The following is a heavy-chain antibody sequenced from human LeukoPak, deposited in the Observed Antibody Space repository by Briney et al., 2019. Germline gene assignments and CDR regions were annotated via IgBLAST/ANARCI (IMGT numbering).Heavy chain of an antibody. CDR3: ASIAVAASDY. J-gene: IGHJ4*02. CDR1: GFTFSSCA. D-gene: IGHD6-19*01. CDR2: ISYDGSNK. Sequence: GGSLRLSCAASGFTFSSCAMHWVRQAPGKGLEWVAVISYDGSNKYYADSVKGRFTISRDNSKNTLYLQTNSLRAEDTAIYYCASIAVAASDYWGQGTLVTVSS. V-gene: IGHV3-30*04.